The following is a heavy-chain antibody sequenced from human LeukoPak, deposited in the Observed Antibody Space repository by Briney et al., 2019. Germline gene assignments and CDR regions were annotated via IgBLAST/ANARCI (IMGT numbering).Heavy chain of an antibody. D-gene: IGHD2-15*01. CDR3: ARVGDCSGGTCFGY. CDR1: GGSISSYY. J-gene: IGHJ4*02. Sequence: PSETLSLTYIVSGGSISSYYWSWIRQPPGKGLEWIGWIYYSGSTSYNPSLKSRVTISVDTSKNQFSLKLNSVTAADTAVYYCARVGDCSGGTCFGYWGQGTLVTVSS. CDR2: IYYSGST. V-gene: IGHV4-59*01.